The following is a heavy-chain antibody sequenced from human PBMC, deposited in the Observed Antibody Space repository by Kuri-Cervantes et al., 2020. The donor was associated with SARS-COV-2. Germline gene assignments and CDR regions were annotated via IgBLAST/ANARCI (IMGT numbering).Heavy chain of an antibody. J-gene: IGHJ6*02. CDR2: IYYSGST. CDR1: GGSISSGGYY. Sequence: SEPLSLTCTVSGGSISSGGYYWSWIRQHPGKGLEWIGYIYYSGSTYYSPSLKSRVTISVDTSKNQFSLKLSSVTAADTAVYYCARDQRPFKAGMDVWGHGTTVTVSS. CDR3: ARDQRPFKAGMDV. V-gene: IGHV4-31*03.